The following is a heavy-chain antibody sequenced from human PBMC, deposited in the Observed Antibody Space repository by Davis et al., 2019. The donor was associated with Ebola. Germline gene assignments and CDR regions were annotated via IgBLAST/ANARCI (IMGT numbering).Heavy chain of an antibody. CDR3: ARDLAVAPPDY. CDR2: IIPILGIA. Sequence: SVKVSCKASGGTFSSYTISWVRQAPGQGLEWMGRIIPILGIANYAQKFQGRVTITADKSTSTAYMELNSLRSEDTAVYYCARDLAVAPPDYWGQGTLVTVSS. V-gene: IGHV1-69*04. CDR1: GGTFSSYT. D-gene: IGHD6-19*01. J-gene: IGHJ4*02.